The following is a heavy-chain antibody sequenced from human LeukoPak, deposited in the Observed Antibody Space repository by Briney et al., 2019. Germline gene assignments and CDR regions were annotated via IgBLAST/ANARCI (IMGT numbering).Heavy chain of an antibody. CDR1: GFTFSSYA. J-gene: IGHJ4*02. CDR2: ISYDGTND. V-gene: IGHV3-30-3*01. Sequence: GGSLRLSCAASGFTFSSYALHWVRQAPGKGLEWVAVISYDGTNDYYADSVKGRFTISRDNSENTLYLQMNSLRAEDTAVYYCARDALKWGQGTLVTVSS. CDR3: ARDALK.